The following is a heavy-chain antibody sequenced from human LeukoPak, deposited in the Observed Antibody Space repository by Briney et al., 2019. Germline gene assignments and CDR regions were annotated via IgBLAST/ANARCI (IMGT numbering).Heavy chain of an antibody. CDR1: GGSISSGGYY. J-gene: IGHJ3*02. D-gene: IGHD3-10*01. V-gene: IGHV4-61*08. CDR2: IYYSGST. Sequence: PSETLSLTCTVSGGSISSGGYYWSWIRQPPGKGLEWIGYIYYSGSTNYNPSLKSRVTISVDASKNQFSLKLSSVTAADTAVYYCARFSYGSGTQIAFDIWGQGTMVTVSS. CDR3: ARFSYGSGTQIAFDI.